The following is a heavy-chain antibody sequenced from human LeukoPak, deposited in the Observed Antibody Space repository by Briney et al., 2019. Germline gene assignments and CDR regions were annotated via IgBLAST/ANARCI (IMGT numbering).Heavy chain of an antibody. J-gene: IGHJ4*02. V-gene: IGHV3-66*01. CDR3: ARGNSTVWYFDY. CDR1: GFTVSSNY. D-gene: IGHD4-17*01. Sequence: GGSLRLSCAASGFTVSSNYMSWVRQAPGKGLEWVSVIYSGGSTYYADSMKGRFTISRDNSKNTLYLQMNSLRAEDTAVYYCARGNSTVWYFDYWGQRTLVTVSS. CDR2: IYSGGST.